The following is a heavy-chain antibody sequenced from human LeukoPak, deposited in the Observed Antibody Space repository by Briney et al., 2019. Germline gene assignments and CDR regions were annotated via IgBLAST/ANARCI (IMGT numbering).Heavy chain of an antibody. CDR3: AKEAAGLEYFDY. V-gene: IGHV3-9*01. CDR1: GFPFNDYA. J-gene: IGHJ4*02. Sequence: PGRSLRLSCAASGFPFNDYAMHWVRQAPGKGLEWVSGISWNSGSIGYADSVKGRFTISRDNAKNSLYLQMNSLRAEDTALYYCAKEAAGLEYFDYWGQGTLVTVSS. D-gene: IGHD6-13*01. CDR2: ISWNSGSI.